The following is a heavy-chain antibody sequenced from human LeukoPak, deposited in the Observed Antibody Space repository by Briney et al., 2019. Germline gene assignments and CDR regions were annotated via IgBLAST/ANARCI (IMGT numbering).Heavy chain of an antibody. V-gene: IGHV1-46*01. J-gene: IGHJ4*02. CDR2: INPSGGGT. CDR3: ATLCTGYALEVDY. CDR1: GYTFTSNY. D-gene: IGHD1-1*01. Sequence: GASVKISCKASGYTFTSNYIHWVRQAPGQGLEWMGIINPSGGGTTYAQKFQGRVTITADESTSTAYMELSSLRSEDTAVYYCATLCTGYALEVDYWGQGTLVTVSS.